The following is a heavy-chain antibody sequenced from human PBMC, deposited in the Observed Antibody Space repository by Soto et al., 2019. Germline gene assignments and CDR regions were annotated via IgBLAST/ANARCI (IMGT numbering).Heavy chain of an antibody. D-gene: IGHD3-3*01. CDR3: ARAEEEDYDFWSGYYPTIDY. J-gene: IGHJ4*02. V-gene: IGHV3-30-3*01. Sequence: QVQLVESGGGVVQPGRSLRLSCAASGFTFSSYAMHWVRQAPGKGLEWVAVISYDGSNKYYADSVKGRFTISRDNSKNTLYLQMNSLRAEDTAVYYCARAEEEDYDFWSGYYPTIDYWGQGTLVTVSS. CDR2: ISYDGSNK. CDR1: GFTFSSYA.